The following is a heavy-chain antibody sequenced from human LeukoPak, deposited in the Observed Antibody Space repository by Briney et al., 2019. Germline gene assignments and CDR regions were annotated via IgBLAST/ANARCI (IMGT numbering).Heavy chain of an antibody. D-gene: IGHD2-21*02. CDR2: IKSDGSST. V-gene: IGHV3-74*01. Sequence: QAGGSLRLSCSASGFTFSSYAMHWVRQAPGEALMWVSRIKSDGSSTTYADSVKGRFTISRDNAKNTLYLQMNSLRAEDTAVYYCSRDSLSSCGGDCYSGLDVWGQGTTVTVSS. CDR3: SRDSLSSCGGDCYSGLDV. CDR1: GFTFSSYA. J-gene: IGHJ6*02.